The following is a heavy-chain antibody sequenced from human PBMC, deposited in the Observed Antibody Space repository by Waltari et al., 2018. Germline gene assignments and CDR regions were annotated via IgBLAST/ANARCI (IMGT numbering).Heavy chain of an antibody. CDR3: ATGPGDSSRAY. V-gene: IGHV1-69-2*01. D-gene: IGHD6-13*01. CDR2: VDPEDGET. J-gene: IGHJ4*02. Sequence: VKKPGSSVKVSCKASGGTFSSYAISWVQQAPGKGLEWMGRVDPEDGETIYAEKFQGRVTITADTSTDTAYMELSSLRSEDTAVYYCATGPGDSSRAYWGQGTLVTVSS. CDR1: GGTFSSYA.